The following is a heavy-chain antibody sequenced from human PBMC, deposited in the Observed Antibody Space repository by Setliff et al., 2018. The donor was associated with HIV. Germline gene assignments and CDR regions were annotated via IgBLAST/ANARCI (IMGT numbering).Heavy chain of an antibody. V-gene: IGHV4-39*01. Sequence: SETLSLTCTVSGGSISSSSYYWGWIRQPPGKGLEWIGSIYYSGSTYYNPSLKSRVTISVDTSKNQFSLKLSSVTAADTAVYYCARPGTSGWLYFDYWGQGTLVTVSS. CDR3: ARPGTSGWLYFDY. CDR2: IYYSGST. CDR1: GGSISSSSYY. J-gene: IGHJ4*02. D-gene: IGHD6-19*01.